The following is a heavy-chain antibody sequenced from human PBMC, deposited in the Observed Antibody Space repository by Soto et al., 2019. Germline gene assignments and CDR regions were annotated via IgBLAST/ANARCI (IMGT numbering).Heavy chain of an antibody. D-gene: IGHD1-20*01. V-gene: IGHV1-2*04. J-gene: IGHJ6*02. CDR3: ARGISLANNWNRKGGYYYGMDV. CDR2: INPNSGGT. Sequence: ASVKVSCKASGYTFTGYYMHWVRQAPGQGLEWMGWINPNSGGTNYAQKFQGWVTMTRDTSISTAYMELSRLRSDDTAVYYCARGISLANNWNRKGGYYYGMDVWGQGTTVTVSS. CDR1: GYTFTGYY.